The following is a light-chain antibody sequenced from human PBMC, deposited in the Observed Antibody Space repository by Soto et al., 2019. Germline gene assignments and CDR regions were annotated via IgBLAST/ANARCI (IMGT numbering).Light chain of an antibody. J-gene: IGLJ3*02. V-gene: IGLV2-11*01. CDR1: SSDVGGYHY. CDR2: DIS. Sequence: QSALTQPHSVSGSPGQSVTISCTGTSSDVGGYHYVSWYQQHPGMAPQLMIYDISKRPSGVPDRFSGSKSGNTASLTISGLQAEDEAEYYCCSYAGSFTLLFGGGTQLTVL. CDR3: CSYAGSFTLL.